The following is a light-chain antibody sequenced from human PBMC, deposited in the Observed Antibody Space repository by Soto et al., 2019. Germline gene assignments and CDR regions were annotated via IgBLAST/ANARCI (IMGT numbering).Light chain of an antibody. CDR1: QRISAY. Sequence: DIKLTQSPSSLSASVGDRVTITCRASQRISAYLNWYRQKPGEAPKLLIFDVSVLESGVPSRFSGSGSETDFTLSITSLQPDDFATYYCLQTYSPPWTFGPGTTVDFK. V-gene: IGKV1-39*01. J-gene: IGKJ3*01. CDR3: LQTYSPPWT. CDR2: DVS.